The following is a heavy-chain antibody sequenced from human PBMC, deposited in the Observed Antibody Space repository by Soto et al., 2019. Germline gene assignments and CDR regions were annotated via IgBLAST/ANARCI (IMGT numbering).Heavy chain of an antibody. CDR2: IGGGGST. D-gene: IGHD5-18*01. CDR1: GFTLNTYP. V-gene: IGHV3-23*01. CDR3: ARASLGYSWGEFDY. J-gene: IGHJ4*02. Sequence: EVQLLESGGDLVRPGGSLRLSCAASGFTLNTYPMSWVRLAPGKGLGWVSTIGGGGSTFYADSVKGRFTISRDNSKNTVYLEMNSLRAEDTAVYYCARASLGYSWGEFDYWGQGALVTVSS.